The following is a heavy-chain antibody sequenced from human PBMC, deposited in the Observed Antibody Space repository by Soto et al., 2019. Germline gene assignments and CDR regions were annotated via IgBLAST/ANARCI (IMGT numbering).Heavy chain of an antibody. V-gene: IGHV3-7*01. J-gene: IGHJ4*02. CDR3: ARDGVAAGLYLDN. CDR2: INQDGSEK. CDR1: GFIFRSYW. D-gene: IGHD2-15*01. Sequence: GSLRLSCAASGFIFRSYWMIWVRQAPGKGLEWVANINQDGSEKYYVDSVRGRFIISRDNAENSLYLQMNSLRAEDTALYYCARDGVAAGLYLDNWGQGTLVTVSS.